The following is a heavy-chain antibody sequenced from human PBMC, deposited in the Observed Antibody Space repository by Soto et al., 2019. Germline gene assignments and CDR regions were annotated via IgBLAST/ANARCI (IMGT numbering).Heavy chain of an antibody. J-gene: IGHJ6*03. CDR3: PKDKGSRASYYYYYMAV. D-gene: IGHD1-26*01. CDR2: ISWNSGSI. CDR1: GFTFDDYA. Sequence: EVQLVESGGGLVQPGRSLRLSCAASGFTFDDYAMHWVRQAPGKGLEWVSGISWNSGSIGYADSVKGRFTISRDNAKNSLYLKMTSLRAKETAFYYVPKDKGSRASYYYYYMAVWGKGTRSPSP. V-gene: IGHV3-9*01.